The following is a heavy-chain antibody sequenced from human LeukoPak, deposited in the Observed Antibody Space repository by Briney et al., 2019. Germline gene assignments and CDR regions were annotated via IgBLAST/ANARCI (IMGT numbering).Heavy chain of an antibody. CDR2: INVVNGNT. CDR1: GYTFISYA. Sequence: VASVKVSCKASGYTFISYAMHWVRQAPGQRLEWMGWINVVNGNTKYSQEFQGRVTITRDTSASTAYMELSSLRSEDTAVYYCARYCSGGSCQHTRQGHVPPGKYYFDYWGQGTLVTVSS. J-gene: IGHJ4*02. D-gene: IGHD2-15*01. CDR3: ARYCSGGSCQHTRQGHVPPGKYYFDY. V-gene: IGHV1-3*03.